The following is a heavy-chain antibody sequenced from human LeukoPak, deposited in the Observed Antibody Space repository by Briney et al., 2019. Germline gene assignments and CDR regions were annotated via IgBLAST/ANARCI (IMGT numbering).Heavy chain of an antibody. J-gene: IGHJ3*02. CDR2: IYYSGST. Sequence: SETLSLTCTVSGGSISSYYWSWIRQPPGKGLEWIGYIYYSGSTNYNPSLKSRVTISVDTSKNQFSLKLSSVTAADTAVYYCARRFSAVGAFDIWGQGTMVTVSS. CDR3: ARRFSAVGAFDI. V-gene: IGHV4-59*08. D-gene: IGHD1-26*01. CDR1: GGSISSYY.